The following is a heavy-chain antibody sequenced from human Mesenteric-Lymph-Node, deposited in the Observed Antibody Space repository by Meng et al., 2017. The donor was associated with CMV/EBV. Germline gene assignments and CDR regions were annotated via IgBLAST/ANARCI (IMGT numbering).Heavy chain of an antibody. V-gene: IGHV4-39*07. CDR2: IFYSGHT. Sequence: SETLSLTCTVSGDSISSSSFYWGWIRQPPGKGLEWIGTIFYSGHTYYNPSLKSRITISVDTSKNQFSLKLSSVTAADTAVYYCAREPKTPGYSSRWPYYFDYWGQGTLVTVSS. CDR3: AREPKTPGYSSRWPYYFDY. CDR1: GDSISSSSFY. J-gene: IGHJ4*02. D-gene: IGHD6-19*01.